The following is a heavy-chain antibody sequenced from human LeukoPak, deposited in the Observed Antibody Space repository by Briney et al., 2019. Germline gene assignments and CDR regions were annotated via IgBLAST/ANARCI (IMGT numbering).Heavy chain of an antibody. J-gene: IGHJ4*02. CDR3: AREGLVVVHLDY. CDR1: GYTFTNYA. CDR2: VSAYNGNT. Sequence: ASVKVSCKASGYTFTNYAISWVRQAPGQGLEWMGWVSAYNGNTKYAQKVQDRVTMTTDTSTSTAYMELRWLRSDDTAVYYCAREGLVVVHLDYWGQGTLVTVSS. V-gene: IGHV1-18*01. D-gene: IGHD3-22*01.